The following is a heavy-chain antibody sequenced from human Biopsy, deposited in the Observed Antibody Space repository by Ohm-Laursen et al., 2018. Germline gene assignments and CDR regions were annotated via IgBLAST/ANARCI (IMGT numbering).Heavy chain of an antibody. CDR2: INSSGGST. CDR1: GFTFSSYA. CDR3: ARLNSGTYDASDL. D-gene: IGHD1-26*01. Sequence: GSLRLSCAASGFTFSSYAMSWVRQAPGKGLEWVSTINSSGGSTYYADSVKGRFTISRDNAHNSLYLHMNSLRAEDTAVYYCARLNSGTYDASDLWGQGTMVIVSS. J-gene: IGHJ3*01. V-gene: IGHV3-23*01.